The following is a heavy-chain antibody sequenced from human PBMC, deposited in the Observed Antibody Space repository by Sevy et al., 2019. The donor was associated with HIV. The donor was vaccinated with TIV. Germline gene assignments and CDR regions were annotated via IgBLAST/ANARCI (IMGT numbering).Heavy chain of an antibody. Sequence: ASVKVSCKVSGYTLAKFSIHWVRQAPGKGLEWMTSFDPEDGDPGDGKTSYAQKFLGRVTMTEDTSTDTAYMELNSLRSDDTAVYYCATTKDYYDSSGYPFDYWGQGTLVTVSS. CDR2: FDPEDGDPGDGKT. J-gene: IGHJ4*02. CDR1: GYTLAKFS. V-gene: IGHV1-24*01. D-gene: IGHD3-22*01. CDR3: ATTKDYYDSSGYPFDY.